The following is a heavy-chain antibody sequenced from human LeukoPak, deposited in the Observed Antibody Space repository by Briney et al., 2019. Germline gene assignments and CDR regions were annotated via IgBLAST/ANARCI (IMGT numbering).Heavy chain of an antibody. CDR2: IKQDGSEK. V-gene: IGHV3-7*01. CDR1: GFTFSSYW. J-gene: IGHJ6*02. D-gene: IGHD6-13*01. Sequence: PGGSLRLSCAASGFTFSSYWMSWVRQAPGKGLEWVANIKQDGSEKYYVDSVKGRFTISRDNAKNSLYLQMNSLRAEDTAVYYCARGAQQLASLHYYGMDVWGQGTTVTVSS. CDR3: ARGAQQLASLHYYGMDV.